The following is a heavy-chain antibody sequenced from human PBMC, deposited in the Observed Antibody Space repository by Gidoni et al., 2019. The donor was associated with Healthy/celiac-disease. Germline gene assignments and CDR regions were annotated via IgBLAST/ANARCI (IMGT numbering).Heavy chain of an antibody. CDR3: AKDLGYSSSSYYYGMDV. CDR1: GFTFSSYA. Sequence: EVQLLESGGGLVQPGGSLRLSCAASGFTFSSYAMSWVRQAPGKGLEWVSAISGSGGSTYYADSVKGRFTISRDNSKNTLYLQMNSLRAEDTAVYYCAKDLGYSSSSYYYGMDVWGQGTTVTVSS. CDR2: ISGSGGST. J-gene: IGHJ6*02. V-gene: IGHV3-23*01. D-gene: IGHD6-6*01.